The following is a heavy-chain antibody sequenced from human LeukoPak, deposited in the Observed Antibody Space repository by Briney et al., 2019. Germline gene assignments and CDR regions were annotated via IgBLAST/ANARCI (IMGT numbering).Heavy chain of an antibody. D-gene: IGHD3-16*02. J-gene: IGHJ4*02. CDR3: ARGLNYDYVWGSYRYGSFDY. V-gene: IGHV1-69*05. CDR2: IIPIFGTA. Sequence: SVRVSCKASGGTFSSYAISWVRQAPGQGLEWMGGIIPIFGTANYAQKFQGRVTITTDESTSTAYMELSSLRSEDTAVYYCARGLNYDYVWGSYRYGSFDYWGQGTLVTVSS. CDR1: GGTFSSYA.